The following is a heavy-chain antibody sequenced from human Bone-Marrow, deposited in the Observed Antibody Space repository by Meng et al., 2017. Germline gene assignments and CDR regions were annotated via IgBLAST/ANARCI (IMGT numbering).Heavy chain of an antibody. CDR2: IYYSGST. D-gene: IGHD4-17*01. CDR3: ASLYGDSSVWYLDL. CDR1: GGSISSGNHY. V-gene: IGHV4-31*03. Sequence: QVPLQESGPGLVKPSQTLSLTCPVSGGSISSGNHYWSWIRQHPGKGLEYIGYIYYSGSTYYNPSLKSRVIISVDTSKNQFSLRLNSVTAADTAVYYCASLYGDSSVWYLDLWGRGTLVTVSS. J-gene: IGHJ2*01.